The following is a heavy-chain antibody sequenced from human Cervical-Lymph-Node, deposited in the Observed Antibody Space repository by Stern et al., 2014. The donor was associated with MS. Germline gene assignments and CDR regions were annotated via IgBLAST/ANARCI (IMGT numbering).Heavy chain of an antibody. J-gene: IGHJ5*02. V-gene: IGHV4-30-4*01. CDR1: GGSISSGHYY. CDR2: LYYSGST. Sequence: EQLVASGPGLVKPSQTLSLTCTVSGGSISSGHYYWSWIRQPPGRGLEWIGYLYYSGSTYYNPSLKSRVTISVDTSKNQFSLKLSSVTAADTAVYYCAREASYTYGSVWFDPWGQGTLVTVSS. CDR3: AREASYTYGSVWFDP. D-gene: IGHD3-10*01.